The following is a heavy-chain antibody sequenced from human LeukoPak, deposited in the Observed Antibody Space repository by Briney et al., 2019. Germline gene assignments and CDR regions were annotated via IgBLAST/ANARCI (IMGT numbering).Heavy chain of an antibody. Sequence: PPETLSLTCTVSGGSISSYYWSWIRQPPGKGLEWIGYIYHSGSTYYNPSLKSRVTISVDRSKNQFSLKLSSVTAADTAVYYCARAPYYSYGYFDYWGQGTLVTVSS. D-gene: IGHD5-18*01. V-gene: IGHV4-59*12. CDR1: GGSISSYY. CDR3: ARAPYYSYGYFDY. J-gene: IGHJ4*02. CDR2: IYHSGST.